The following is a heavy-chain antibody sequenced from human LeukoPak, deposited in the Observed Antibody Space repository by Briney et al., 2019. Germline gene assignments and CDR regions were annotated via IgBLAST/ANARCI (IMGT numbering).Heavy chain of an antibody. V-gene: IGHV4-34*01. D-gene: IGHD6-13*01. CDR3: ARQGAAAYQTSRLNWFDP. Sequence: PSETLSLTCTVSGGSISSYYWSWIRQPPGKGLEWIGEINHSGSTNYNPSLKSRVTISVDTSKNQFSLKLSSVTAADTAVYYCARQGAAAYQTSRLNWFDPWGQGTLVTVSS. J-gene: IGHJ5*02. CDR2: INHSGST. CDR1: GGSISSYY.